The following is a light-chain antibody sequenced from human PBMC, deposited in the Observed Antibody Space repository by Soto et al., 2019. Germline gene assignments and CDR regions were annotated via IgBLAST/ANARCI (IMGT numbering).Light chain of an antibody. J-gene: IGKJ5*01. Sequence: EIVLTQSPVTLSASPGERATLSCRASPSVTNYLAWYQQKPGQAPRLLIYGASNRATGIPDRFSGSGSGTDFTLTITGLEPEDFAVYYCQQYGSSPRTFGQGTRLEIK. CDR2: GAS. CDR1: PSVTNY. V-gene: IGKV3-20*01. CDR3: QQYGSSPRT.